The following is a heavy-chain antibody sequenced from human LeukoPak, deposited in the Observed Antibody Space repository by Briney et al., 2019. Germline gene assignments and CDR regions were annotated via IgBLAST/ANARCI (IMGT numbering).Heavy chain of an antibody. CDR3: ARARARPYYFDY. CDR1: GFTFSSYS. CDR2: ISGSGGST. D-gene: IGHD6-25*01. Sequence: GGSLRLSCAASGFTFSSYSMSWVRQAPGKGLEWVSAISGSGGSTYYADSVKGRFTISRDNSKNTLYLQMNSLRAEDTAVYYCARARARPYYFDYWGQGTLVTVSS. J-gene: IGHJ4*02. V-gene: IGHV3-23*01.